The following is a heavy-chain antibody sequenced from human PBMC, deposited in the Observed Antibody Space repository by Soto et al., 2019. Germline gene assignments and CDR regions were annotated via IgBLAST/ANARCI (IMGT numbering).Heavy chain of an antibody. CDR1: GGSINSGGYS. J-gene: IGHJ4*02. CDR2: IYHSGST. D-gene: IGHD3-22*01. Sequence: SETLSLTCAVSGGSINSGGYSWSWIRQPPGKGLEWIGYIYHSGSTYYNPSLKSRVTISVDRSKNQFSLKLSSVTAADTAVYYCARVNYYDSSGYYFDYWGQGTLVTVSS. CDR3: ARVNYYDSSGYYFDY. V-gene: IGHV4-30-2*01.